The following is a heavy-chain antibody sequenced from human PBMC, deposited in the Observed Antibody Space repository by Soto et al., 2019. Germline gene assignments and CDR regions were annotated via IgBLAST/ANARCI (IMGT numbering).Heavy chain of an antibody. J-gene: IGHJ6*01. D-gene: IGHD3-3*01. CDR1: GFTFGNPG. V-gene: IGHV3-15*01. CDR2: IKSKTDGGTT. Sequence: GSLRLSWAASGFTFGNPGVSWVSQTPGKGLEWVGRIKSKTDGGTTDYAAPVKGRFTISRDDSKNTLYLQMNSLKTEDTAVYYCTTGAKRITIFGVVKLSPAYYYSGMDVWGQGTTVTVSS. CDR3: TTGAKRITIFGVVKLSPAYYYSGMDV.